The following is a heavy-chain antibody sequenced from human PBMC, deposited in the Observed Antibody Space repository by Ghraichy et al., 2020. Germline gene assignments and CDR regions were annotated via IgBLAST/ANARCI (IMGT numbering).Heavy chain of an antibody. V-gene: IGHV4-59*02. Sequence: SETLSLTCTVFGVSVRSYYWSWIRQPPGKGLEWIGYIYYSGSTNYNPSLKSRVTISVDTSKNQFSLKLSSVTAADTAVYYCASLAAARTGYYFDDMDVWGQGTTVTVSS. CDR1: GVSVRSYY. CDR2: IYYSGST. D-gene: IGHD6-13*01. J-gene: IGHJ6*02. CDR3: ASLAAARTGYYFDDMDV.